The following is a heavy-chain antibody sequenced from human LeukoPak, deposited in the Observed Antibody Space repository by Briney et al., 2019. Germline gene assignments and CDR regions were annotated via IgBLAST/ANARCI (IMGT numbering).Heavy chain of an antibody. CDR2: IIPIFGTA. J-gene: IGHJ6*03. CDR3: ARVFLEWLLYRPHYYYYYYMDV. Sequence: VASXKVSCKASGGTFNSYAISWVRQAPGQGLEWMGGIIPIFGTANYAQKFQGRVTINADESTRTAYMELSSLRSEDTAVYYCARVFLEWLLYRPHYYYYYYMDVWGKGTTVTVSS. D-gene: IGHD3-3*01. CDR1: GGTFNSYA. V-gene: IGHV1-69*01.